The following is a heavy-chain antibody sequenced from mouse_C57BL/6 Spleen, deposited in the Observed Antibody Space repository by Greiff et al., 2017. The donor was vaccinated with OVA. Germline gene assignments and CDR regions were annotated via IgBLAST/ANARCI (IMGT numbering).Heavy chain of an antibody. Sequence: VQLQQPGAELVRPGTSVKLSCKASGYTFTSYWMHWVKQRPGQGLEWIGVIDPSDSYTNYNQKFKGKATLTVDTSSSTAYMQLSSLTSEDSAVYYCARPMVTTGGVNYWGQGTTLTVSS. J-gene: IGHJ2*01. CDR3: ARPMVTTGGVNY. V-gene: IGHV1-59*01. CDR2: IDPSDSYT. D-gene: IGHD2-2*01. CDR1: GYTFTSYW.